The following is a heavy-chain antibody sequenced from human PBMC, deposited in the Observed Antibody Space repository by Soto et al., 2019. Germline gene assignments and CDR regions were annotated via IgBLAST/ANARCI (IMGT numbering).Heavy chain of an antibody. Sequence: GGSLRLSCAASGFPFRMFAMNWVRQAPGKGLEWVSGIRGSGGGTYYADSVKGRFTISRDDSRNMLYLEMNTLRGEDTAVYYCAKASGRVHYGMHVWGQGTTVTVSS. J-gene: IGHJ6*02. V-gene: IGHV3-23*01. CDR1: GFPFRMFA. D-gene: IGHD3-10*01. CDR2: IRGSGGGT. CDR3: AKASGRVHYGMHV.